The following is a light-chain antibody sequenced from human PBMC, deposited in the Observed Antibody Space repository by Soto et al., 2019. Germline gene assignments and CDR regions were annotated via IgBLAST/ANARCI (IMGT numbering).Light chain of an antibody. CDR2: KAS. CDR1: QTISNW. V-gene: IGKV1-5*03. CDR3: QQYDSYPRT. Sequence: DIQMTQSPSTLSTSVGDRVTITCRASQTISNWLAWYQQKPGKAPKVLIYKASSLESGVPSRFSGSGSGTEFTLTISSLQPDDFATYYCQQYDSYPRTFGQGTKVGIK. J-gene: IGKJ1*01.